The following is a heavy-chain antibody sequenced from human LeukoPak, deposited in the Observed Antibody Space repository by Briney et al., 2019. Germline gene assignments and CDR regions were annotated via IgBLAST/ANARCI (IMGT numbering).Heavy chain of an antibody. CDR3: ARVTYSIFDY. V-gene: IGHV3-21*04. CDR1: GFTFSNYN. J-gene: IGHJ4*02. D-gene: IGHD2-21*01. Sequence: GGSLRLSCAASGFTFSNYNMNWVRQAPGKGLEWVSSISSSTSYKNYADSVKGRFTISRDNAKNSLYLQMNSLSAEDTAVYYCARVTYSIFDYWGQGTLVTVSS. CDR2: ISSSTSYK.